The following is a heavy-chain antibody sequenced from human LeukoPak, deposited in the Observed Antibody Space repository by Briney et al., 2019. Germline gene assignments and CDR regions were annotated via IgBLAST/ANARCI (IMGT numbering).Heavy chain of an antibody. J-gene: IGHJ4*02. D-gene: IGHD6-13*01. CDR1: GFTFSSYA. V-gene: IGHV3-30*04. CDR3: ARNPRGSSSWSDY. Sequence: GGSLRLSCAASGFTFSSYAMHWVRQAPGKGLECVAVISYDGSNKYYADPVKGRFTISRDNAKNSLYLQMNSLRAEDTAVYYCARNPRGSSSWSDYWGQGTLVTVSS. CDR2: ISYDGSNK.